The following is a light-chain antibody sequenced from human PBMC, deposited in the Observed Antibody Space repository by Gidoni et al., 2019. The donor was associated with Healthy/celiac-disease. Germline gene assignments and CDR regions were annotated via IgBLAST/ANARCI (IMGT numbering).Light chain of an antibody. J-gene: IGKJ3*01. CDR3: QQRRT. CDR2: DAS. Sequence: EIVLTQSPATLSLSPGERATLPCRASQLVSSYLAWYQQKPGQAPRLLIYDASNRATGIPARFSGSGSGTDFTLTISSLEPEDFAVYYCQQRRTFGPGTKVEI. V-gene: IGKV3-11*01. CDR1: QLVSSY.